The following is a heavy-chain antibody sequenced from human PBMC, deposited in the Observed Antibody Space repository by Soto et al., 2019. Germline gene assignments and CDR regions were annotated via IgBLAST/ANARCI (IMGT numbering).Heavy chain of an antibody. D-gene: IGHD2-15*01. J-gene: IGHJ3*02. CDR2: ISGSGGST. CDR1: GFTFSSYA. V-gene: IGHV3-23*01. Sequence: GGSLRLSCAASGFTFSSYAMSWVRQAPGKGLEWVSAISGSGGSTYYADSVKGRFTISRDNSKNTLYLQMNSLRAEDTAVYYCAKALLGYCSGGSCPNDAFDIWGQRTMVTVSS. CDR3: AKALLGYCSGGSCPNDAFDI.